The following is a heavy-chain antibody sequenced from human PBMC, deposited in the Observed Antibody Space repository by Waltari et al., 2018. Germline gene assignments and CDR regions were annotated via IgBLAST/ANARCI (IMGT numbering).Heavy chain of an antibody. CDR2: IYYSGST. D-gene: IGHD2-15*01. CDR1: GGSISSSSYY. V-gene: IGHV4-39*07. Sequence: QLPLQESGPGLVKPSETLSLTCTVSGGSISSSSYYWGWIRQPPGKGLEWIGSIYYSGSTYYNPSLKSRVTISVDTSKNQFSLKRSSVTAADTAVYYCARDARGVARDWFDPWGQGTLVTVSP. CDR3: ARDARGVARDWFDP. J-gene: IGHJ5*02.